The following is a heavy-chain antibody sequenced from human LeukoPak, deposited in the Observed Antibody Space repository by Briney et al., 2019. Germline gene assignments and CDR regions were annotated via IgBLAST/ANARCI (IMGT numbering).Heavy chain of an antibody. J-gene: IGHJ4*02. CDR3: AKDFRHLGAEDY. CDR2: ISGSGGST. Sequence: GGSLRLSCAASGFTFSSYAMSWVRQAPGKGLEWVSAISGSGGSTYYADSVKGRFTISRDNSKNTLYLQMNSLRAEDTAVYYRAKDFRHLGAEDYWGQGTLVTVSS. D-gene: IGHD1-26*01. CDR1: GFTFSSYA. V-gene: IGHV3-23*01.